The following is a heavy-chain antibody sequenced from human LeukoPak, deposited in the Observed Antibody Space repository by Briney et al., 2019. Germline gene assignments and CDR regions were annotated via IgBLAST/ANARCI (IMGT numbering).Heavy chain of an antibody. J-gene: IGHJ5*02. Sequence: GGSLQISCEGSGYSFTSYWIGWVRRLPGKGLEWMGIIYPGASHTRYSPSFQGQVTISADKSISTAYLQWSSLKASDTAMYYCARLLWFGESARWFDPWGQGTLVTVSS. CDR3: ARLLWFGESARWFDP. V-gene: IGHV5-51*01. CDR2: IYPGASHT. D-gene: IGHD3-10*01. CDR1: GYSFTSYW.